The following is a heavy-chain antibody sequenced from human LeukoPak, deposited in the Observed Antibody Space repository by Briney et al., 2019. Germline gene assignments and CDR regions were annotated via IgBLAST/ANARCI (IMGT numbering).Heavy chain of an antibody. CDR2: IYYSGSN. CDR3: GRGNPSGYSAY. J-gene: IGHJ4*02. D-gene: IGHD3-22*01. CDR1: GGSISSCSYY. V-gene: IGHV4-39*01. Sequence: KPSETLSLTCTVSGGSISSCSYYWGWIPQPPGKGLVWVWCIYYSGSNYYNPSLKSRVIISVDTSKNQFFLKLSSGTAADTAVYYCGRGNPSGYSAYWGQGTLVTVSS.